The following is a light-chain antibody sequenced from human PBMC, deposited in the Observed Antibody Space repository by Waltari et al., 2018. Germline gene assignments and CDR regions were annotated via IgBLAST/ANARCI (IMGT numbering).Light chain of an antibody. CDR3: AVWDDTVSGYV. Sequence: QSVLTQPPSVSEAPKQRVTISCSGSSSNIGNNAVNWYQQLPGKSPKLLINYDVLLSSGVSDRFSGAKSGTAASLAISGLQSEDEADYYCAVWDDTVSGYVFGSGTKVTVL. CDR1: SSNIGNNA. V-gene: IGLV1-36*01. J-gene: IGLJ1*01. CDR2: YDV.